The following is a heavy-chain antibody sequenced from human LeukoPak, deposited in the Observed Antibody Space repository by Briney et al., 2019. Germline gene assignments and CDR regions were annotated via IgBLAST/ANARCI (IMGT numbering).Heavy chain of an antibody. CDR3: ARGQNTIFGVVPQYYYYYYYMDV. J-gene: IGHJ6*03. V-gene: IGHV1-18*01. Sequence: ASVKVSCKASGYTFTSFGISWARQAPGQGLEWIGWISAYNGNTNYAQKFQGRVTITRNTSISTAYMELSSLRSEDTAVYYCARGQNTIFGVVPQYYYYYYYMDVWGKGTTVTVSS. D-gene: IGHD3-3*01. CDR2: ISAYNGNT. CDR1: GYTFTSFG.